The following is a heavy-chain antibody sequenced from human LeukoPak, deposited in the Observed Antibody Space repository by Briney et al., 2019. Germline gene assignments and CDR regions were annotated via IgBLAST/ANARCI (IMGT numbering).Heavy chain of an antibody. D-gene: IGHD6-19*01. CDR1: GFTFDDYA. CDR2: ISWNSGSI. J-gene: IGHJ4*02. Sequence: GGSLRLSCAASGFTFDDYAMHWVRQAPGKGLEWVAGISWNSGSIDYADSVKGRFTISRDNAMNSLGLQMNSLRAEDTAVYYCARVAYSSGWYVDYWGQGTLVTVSS. CDR3: ARVAYSSGWYVDY. V-gene: IGHV3-9*01.